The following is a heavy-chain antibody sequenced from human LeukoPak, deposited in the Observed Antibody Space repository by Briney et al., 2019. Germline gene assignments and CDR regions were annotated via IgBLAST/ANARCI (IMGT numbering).Heavy chain of an antibody. D-gene: IGHD1-26*01. CDR3: ARGALKWELPPIRARKSYYFDY. Sequence: SETLSLTCTVSGDSISSSNCYWGWIRQPPGKGLEWIGEINQSGSTNYNPSLKSRVTISVDTSKNHFSLKLSSVTAADTAVYYCARGALKWELPPIRARKSYYFDYWGQGTLVTVSS. CDR2: INQSGST. CDR1: GDSISSSNCY. V-gene: IGHV4-39*02. J-gene: IGHJ4*02.